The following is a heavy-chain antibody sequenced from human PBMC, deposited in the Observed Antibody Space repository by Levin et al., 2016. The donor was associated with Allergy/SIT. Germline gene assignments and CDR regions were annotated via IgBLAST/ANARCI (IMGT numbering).Heavy chain of an antibody. V-gene: IGHV2-5*02. Sequence: SGPTLVKPTQTLTLTCTFSGFSLTTGGVGVGWVRQPPGKALEWLALIYWDGDKRYSPSLRSRLTITKDTSKKQVVLSMTRMDPVDTGTYYCALERNGLGTGGFDPWGQGALVTVSS. CDR3: ALERNGLGTGGFDP. CDR2: IYWDGDK. D-gene: IGHD3/OR15-3a*01. CDR1: GFSLTTGGVG. J-gene: IGHJ5*02.